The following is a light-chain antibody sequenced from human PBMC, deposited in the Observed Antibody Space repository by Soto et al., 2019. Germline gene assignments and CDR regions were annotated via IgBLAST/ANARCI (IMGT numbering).Light chain of an antibody. CDR2: KVS. CDR1: TVNVGGYNY. V-gene: IGLV2-14*01. J-gene: IGLJ1*01. CDR3: NSYTSKSTGV. Sequence: QSALTQPASVSGSPGQSITISCTGTTVNVGGYNYASWYQQNPGKAPKLIIYKVSNRPSGVSNRFSGSKSGNTASLTISGLQAEDEADYYCNSYTSKSTGVFGTGTKLTVL.